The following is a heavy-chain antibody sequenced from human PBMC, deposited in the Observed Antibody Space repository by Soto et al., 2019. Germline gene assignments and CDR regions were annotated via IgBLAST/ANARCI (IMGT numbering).Heavy chain of an antibody. CDR1: GYTLTELS. CDR2: FDPEDGET. CDR3: ATVGYCSGGSCYSDDAFDI. Sequence: PSVKVSCKVSGYTLTELSMHWVRQAPGKGLEWMGGFDPEDGETIYAQKFQGRVTMTEDTSTDTAYMELSSLRSEDTAVYYCATVGYCSGGSCYSDDAFDIWGQGTMVTVSS. D-gene: IGHD2-15*01. J-gene: IGHJ3*02. V-gene: IGHV1-24*01.